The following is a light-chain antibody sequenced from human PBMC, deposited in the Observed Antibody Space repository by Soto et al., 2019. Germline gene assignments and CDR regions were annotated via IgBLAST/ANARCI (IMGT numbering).Light chain of an antibody. CDR2: EVT. CDR3: ASYAGSNKV. CDR1: SSDVGGYNY. J-gene: IGLJ1*01. Sequence: QSALTQPPSASGSPRQSVTISCTGSSSDVGGYNYVSWYQQHPGKAPKLMIYEVTKRPSGVPDRFSGSKSGNTASLTVSGLLAEDEADYYCASYAGSNKVFGTGTKLTVL. V-gene: IGLV2-8*01.